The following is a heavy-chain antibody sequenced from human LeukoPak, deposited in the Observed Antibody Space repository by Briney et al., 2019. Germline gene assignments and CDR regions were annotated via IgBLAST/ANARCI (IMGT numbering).Heavy chain of an antibody. CDR2: IYYSGST. CDR1: GGSITSGGYY. V-gene: IGHV4-31*03. CDR3: ASQNSTQYYFDY. Sequence: SETLSLTCTVSGGSITSGGYYWSWIRQHPGRGLEWIGYIYYSGSTYYNPSLKSRVTISVDTSKNQFSLKLSSVTAADTAVYYCASQNSTQYYFDYWGQGTLVTVYS. D-gene: IGHD6-13*01. J-gene: IGHJ4*02.